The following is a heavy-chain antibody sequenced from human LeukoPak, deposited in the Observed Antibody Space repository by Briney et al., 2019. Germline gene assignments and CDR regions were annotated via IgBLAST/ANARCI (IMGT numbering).Heavy chain of an antibody. D-gene: IGHD2-2*02. CDR2: VNHSGST. J-gene: IGHJ4*02. CDR3: ARQRGRLYCSSTSCHSAFDY. CDR1: GGSFSGYY. V-gene: IGHV4-34*01. Sequence: PSETLSLTCAVYGGSFSGYYWSWLRQPPGKGLEWIGEVNHSGSTNYNPSLKSRVTISVDTSKNQFSLKLSSVTAADTAVYYCARQRGRLYCSSTSCHSAFDYGGQGTLVTVSS.